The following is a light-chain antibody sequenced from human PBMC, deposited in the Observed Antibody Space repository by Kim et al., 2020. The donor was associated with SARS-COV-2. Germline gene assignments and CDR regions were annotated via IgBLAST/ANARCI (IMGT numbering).Light chain of an antibody. CDR3: HQYGFSPNT. Sequence: EIVLTQSPGTLSLSPGERATLSCRASQSVSSSYLAWYQHKPGQAPRLLIYGASSRATGIPDRFSGSGSGTDFTLTISRLEPEDFAVYYCHQYGFSPNTFGQGTKLEI. J-gene: IGKJ2*01. V-gene: IGKV3-20*01. CDR1: QSVSSSY. CDR2: GAS.